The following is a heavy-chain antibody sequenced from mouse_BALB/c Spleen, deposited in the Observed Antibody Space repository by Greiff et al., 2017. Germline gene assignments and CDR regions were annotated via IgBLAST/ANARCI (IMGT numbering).Heavy chain of an antibody. V-gene: IGHV6-6*02. J-gene: IGHJ1*01. Sequence: EVKLVESGGGLVQPGGSMKLSCVASGFTFSNYWMNWVRQSPEKGLEWVAEIRLKSNNYATHYAESVKGRFTISRDDSKSSVYLQMNNLRAEDTGIYYCTRLGDWYFDVWGAGTTVTVSS. D-gene: IGHD4-1*01. CDR1: GFTFSNYW. CDR3: TRLGDWYFDV. CDR2: IRLKSNNYAT.